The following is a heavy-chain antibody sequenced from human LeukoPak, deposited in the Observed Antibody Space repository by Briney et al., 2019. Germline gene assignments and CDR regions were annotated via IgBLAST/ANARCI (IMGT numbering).Heavy chain of an antibody. J-gene: IGHJ6*04. CDR1: GFTFSSYG. V-gene: IGHV3-30*18. CDR3: AKEHYYGSGSYYNIYYYYGMDV. Sequence: QPGGSLRLSCAASGFTFSSYGMHWVRQAPGKGLEWVAVISYDGSNKYYADSVKGRFTISRDNSKNTLYLQMNSLRAEDTAVYYCAKEHYYGSGSYYNIYYYYGMDVWGKGTTVTVSS. CDR2: ISYDGSNK. D-gene: IGHD3-10*01.